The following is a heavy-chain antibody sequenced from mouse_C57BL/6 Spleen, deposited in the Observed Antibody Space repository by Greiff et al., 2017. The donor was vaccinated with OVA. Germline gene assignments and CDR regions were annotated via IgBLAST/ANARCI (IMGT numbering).Heavy chain of an antibody. CDR3: ARTWDYFDY. V-gene: IGHV5-6*01. Sequence: EVQRVESGGDLVKPGGSLKLSCAASGFTFSRYGMSWVRQTPDKRLEWVATISSGGSYTYYTENVKGRFTISGDNAKNTLYLQISSLKSEDTAMYYCARTWDYFDYWGQGTTLTVSS. J-gene: IGHJ2*01. CDR2: ISSGGSYT. CDR1: GFTFSRYG.